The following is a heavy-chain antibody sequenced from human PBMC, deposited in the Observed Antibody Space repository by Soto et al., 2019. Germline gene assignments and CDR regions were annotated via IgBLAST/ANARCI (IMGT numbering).Heavy chain of an antibody. J-gene: IGHJ6*03. CDR2: INPNSGVT. D-gene: IGHD1-26*01. Sequence: QVQLVQSGAEVRKPGASVTVSCRSSGDSFNDYNIHWVRQAPGQGLEWMGWINPNSGVTKYAQKFQGWVSMTRDTSIRTVYMQLSRLRSDDTAVYYCARESGGAPATLDYYYFYMDVWGTGTTVTVSS. CDR3: ARESGGAPATLDYYYFYMDV. CDR1: GDSFNDYN. V-gene: IGHV1-2*04.